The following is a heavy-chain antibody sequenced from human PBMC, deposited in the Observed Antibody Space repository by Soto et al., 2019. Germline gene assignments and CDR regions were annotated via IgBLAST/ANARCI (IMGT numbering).Heavy chain of an antibody. CDR3: VRIGNDAFDI. Sequence: GGSLRLSCAASGFTFSRYAMSWVRQIPGKGLECVSAIGGDGESTHYADSVKGRFTISRDNAKNSLYVQMNSLRAEDTALYYCVRIGNDAFDIWGQGTMVTVSS. CDR2: IGGDGEST. V-gene: IGHV3-23*01. CDR1: GFTFSRYA. J-gene: IGHJ3*02.